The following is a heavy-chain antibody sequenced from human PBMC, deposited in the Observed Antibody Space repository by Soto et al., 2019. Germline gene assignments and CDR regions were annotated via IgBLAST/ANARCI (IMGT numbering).Heavy chain of an antibody. CDR2: ISGSGGST. CDR1: GFTFSSYD. Sequence: EVQLLESGGGLVQPGGSLRLSCAASGFTFSSYDMNWVSQAPGKGLEWVSVISGSGGSTYYADTVKGRFTISRDNSKNTLYLQMNSLRVEDTAVYYCAKDRQGSGPDFDLWGRGTLVTVSS. D-gene: IGHD3-10*01. J-gene: IGHJ2*01. V-gene: IGHV3-23*01. CDR3: AKDRQGSGPDFDL.